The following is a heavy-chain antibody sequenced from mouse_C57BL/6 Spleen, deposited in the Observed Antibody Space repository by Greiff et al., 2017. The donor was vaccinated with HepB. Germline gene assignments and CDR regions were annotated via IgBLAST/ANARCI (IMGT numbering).Heavy chain of an antibody. CDR2: IYPGDGDT. J-gene: IGHJ3*01. CDR1: GYAFSSSW. CDR3: ARGGLLRRFAY. D-gene: IGHD1-1*01. Sequence: QVQLQQSGPELVKPGASVKISCKASGYAFSSSWMNWVKQRPGKGLEWIGRIYPGDGDTNYNGKFKGKATLTADKSSSTAYMQLSSLTSEDSAVYCCARGGLLRRFAYWGQGTLVTVSA. V-gene: IGHV1-82*01.